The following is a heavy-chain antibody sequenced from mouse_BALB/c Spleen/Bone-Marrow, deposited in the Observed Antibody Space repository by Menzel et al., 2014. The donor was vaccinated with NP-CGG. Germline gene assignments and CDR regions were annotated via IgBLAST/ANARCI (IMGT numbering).Heavy chain of an antibody. CDR1: GYTSTNYR. V-gene: IGHV1-63*02. CDR3: ARKDYGSSYPFAY. Sequence: QVQLQQSGAELVRPGTSVKISCKASGYTSTNYRLGWVKQRPGHGLEWIGDIYPGGGYTNYNEKFKGKATLTADTSSSTAYMQLSSLTSEDSAVYFCARKDYGSSYPFAYWGQGTLVTVSA. J-gene: IGHJ3*01. CDR2: IYPGGGYT. D-gene: IGHD1-1*01.